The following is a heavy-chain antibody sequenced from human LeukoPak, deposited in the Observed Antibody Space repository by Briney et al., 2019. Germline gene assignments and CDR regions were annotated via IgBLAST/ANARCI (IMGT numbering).Heavy chain of an antibody. J-gene: IGHJ4*02. V-gene: IGHV4-61*02. D-gene: IGHD6-13*01. CDR2: IFISGST. CDR3: AREVYQSGRWYFDY. Sequence: PSQTVSLTCTVSGGSISSGTYYWSWVRQPAGKGLEYIGRIFISGSTNYNPSLKSRVTISVDTSKNQFSLRLSSVTAADTAVYYCAREVYQSGRWYFDYWGQGTLVTVSP. CDR1: GGSISSGTYY.